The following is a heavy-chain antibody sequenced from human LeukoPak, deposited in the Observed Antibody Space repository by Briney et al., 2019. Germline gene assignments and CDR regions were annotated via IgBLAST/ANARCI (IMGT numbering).Heavy chain of an antibody. Sequence: ASVKVSCKASGGTFSSYAISWVRQAPGQGLEWMGGIIPIFGTANYAQKFQGRVTITADKSTSTAYMELSRLRSDDTAVYYCARLEYSSMGLYWGQGTLVTVSS. CDR3: ARLEYSSMGLY. D-gene: IGHD2-15*01. CDR2: IIPIFGTA. J-gene: IGHJ4*02. V-gene: IGHV1-69*06. CDR1: GGTFSSYA.